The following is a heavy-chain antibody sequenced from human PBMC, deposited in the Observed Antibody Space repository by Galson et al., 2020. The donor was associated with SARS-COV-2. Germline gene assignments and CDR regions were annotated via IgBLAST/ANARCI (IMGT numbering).Heavy chain of an antibody. V-gene: IGHV4-59*01. CDR1: GGSISNYY. CDR3: ARLSGTYWAEYFQH. J-gene: IGHJ1*01. CDR2: IYDSGST. Sequence: ETSETLSLTCTVSGGSISNYYWTWIRQPPGKGLEWIGYIYDSGSTNYNPSLKSRLTMSIDTSKNQFSLKLRSVTAADTAVYYCARLSGTYWAEYFQHWGQGTLVTVSS. D-gene: IGHD1-26*01.